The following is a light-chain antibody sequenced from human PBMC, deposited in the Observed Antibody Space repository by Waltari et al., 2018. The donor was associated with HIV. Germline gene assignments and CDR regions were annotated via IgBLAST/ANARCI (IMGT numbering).Light chain of an antibody. V-gene: IGKV4-1*01. Sequence: DIVMTQSPDSLAVSLGERATIKCKSSQNVFYSSNNLNYLSWYQQKAGQPPQLIIYWASRRQSGVPDRFSGSVSGTDVTLNISSLQAEDVAVYFCQQTYTIPPTFGGGTKVEIK. CDR3: QQTYTIPPT. CDR1: QNVFYSSNNLNY. J-gene: IGKJ4*01. CDR2: WAS.